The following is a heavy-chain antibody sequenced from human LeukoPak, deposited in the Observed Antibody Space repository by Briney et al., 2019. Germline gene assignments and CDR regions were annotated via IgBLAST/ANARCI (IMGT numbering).Heavy chain of an antibody. CDR1: GYTFTSYG. CDR2: ISAYNGNT. D-gene: IGHD3-16*02. V-gene: IGHV1-18*01. CDR3: AREAGRDDYVWGSYLLDYYYGMDV. J-gene: IGHJ6*02. Sequence: ASVKVSCKASGYTFTSYGISWVRQAPGQGLQWMGWISAYNGNTNYAQKLQGRVTITTDTSTSTAYMELRSLRSDDTAVYYCAREAGRDDYVWGSYLLDYYYGMDVWGQGTTVTVSS.